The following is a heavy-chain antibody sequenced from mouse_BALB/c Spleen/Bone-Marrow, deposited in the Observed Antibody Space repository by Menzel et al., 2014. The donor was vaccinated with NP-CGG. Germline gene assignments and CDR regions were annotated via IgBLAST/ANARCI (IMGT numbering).Heavy chain of an antibody. Sequence: QVQLQQSGSVLVRPGASVTLSCKASGYTFTNSWIHWAKQRPGQGLEWIGDIHPNGGNTNYNEKFKAKATLSVDTSSSTAYVDLKRLTWKASAVYDCARQHRYAYYCDYWGQGTTLTVSS. V-gene: IGHV1S130*01. D-gene: IGHD2-14*01. J-gene: IGHJ2*01. CDR1: GYTFTNSW. CDR2: IHPNGGNT. CDR3: ARQHRYAYYCDY.